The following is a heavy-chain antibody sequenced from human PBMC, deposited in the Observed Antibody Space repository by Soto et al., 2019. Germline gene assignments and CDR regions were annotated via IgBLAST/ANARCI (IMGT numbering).Heavy chain of an antibody. Sequence: GSLRLSCAASGFTFSSYSMNWVRQAPGKGLEWVSSISSSSSYIYYADSVKGRLTISRDNAKNSLYLQMNSLRAEDTAVYYCAREETYYYCSGSNYKRPDPSATDYWGQATLVTVSS. D-gene: IGHD3-10*01. J-gene: IGHJ4*02. CDR1: GFTFSSYS. CDR3: AREETYYYCSGSNYKRPDPSATDY. V-gene: IGHV3-21*01. CDR2: ISSSSSYI.